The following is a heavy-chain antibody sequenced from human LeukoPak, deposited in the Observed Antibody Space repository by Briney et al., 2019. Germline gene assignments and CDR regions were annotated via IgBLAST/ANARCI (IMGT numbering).Heavy chain of an antibody. D-gene: IGHD4-17*01. CDR1: GFTFSSYS. J-gene: IGHJ6*04. Sequence: SGGSLRLSCAASGFTFSSYSMNWVRQAPGKGLEWVSYISSSGRTTYYADSVKGRFTISRDNAKNSLYLQVSSLRAEDTAMYYCVRVNRGDGVWGKGTAVTVSS. CDR2: ISSSGRTT. V-gene: IGHV3-48*01. CDR3: VRVNRGDGV.